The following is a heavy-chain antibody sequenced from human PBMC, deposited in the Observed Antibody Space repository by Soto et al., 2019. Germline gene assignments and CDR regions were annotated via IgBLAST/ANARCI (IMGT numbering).Heavy chain of an antibody. V-gene: IGHV3-9*01. CDR3: ANSHVGMVIWPTWFFDP. CDR2: ISSNSYTI. D-gene: IGHD3-3*01. Sequence: ELQLVESGGALVQPGQSLRLSCAASGFTFDDYSVHWVRQVPGKGLEWVSGISSNSYTIRYADPVAGRFTISRDNAKNSLYLQMNSLRPDDTALYYCANSHVGMVIWPTWFFDPWGRGTLVTVS. J-gene: IGHJ2*01. CDR1: GFTFDDYS.